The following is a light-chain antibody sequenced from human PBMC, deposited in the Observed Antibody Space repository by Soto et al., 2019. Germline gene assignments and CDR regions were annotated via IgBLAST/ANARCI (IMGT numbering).Light chain of an antibody. Sequence: EIVMTQSPGTLSVSTGEGATLSCRASQSVDSNLAWYQQKPGQAPRLLIYGASTRATGIPDRFRGSGSGTAFTLTISSLQSEDFAVYYCQQYDSWPLTFGGGTKVEIK. CDR2: GAS. J-gene: IGKJ4*01. CDR1: QSVDSN. CDR3: QQYDSWPLT. V-gene: IGKV3D-15*01.